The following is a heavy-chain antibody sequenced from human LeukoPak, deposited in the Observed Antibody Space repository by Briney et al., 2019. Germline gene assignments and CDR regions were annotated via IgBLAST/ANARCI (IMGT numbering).Heavy chain of an antibody. CDR3: AGGQGWHFDL. CDR2: IKHDGSEE. V-gene: IGHV3-7*01. Sequence: SGGSLRLSCAASGFTFSSYSMNWVRQAPGKGLEWVADIKHDGSEEHYVASVKGRFTISRDNTKLYLQMNSLRAEDTAMYYCAGGQGWHFDLWGRGTLITVSS. J-gene: IGHJ2*01. D-gene: IGHD2-15*01. CDR1: GFTFSSYS.